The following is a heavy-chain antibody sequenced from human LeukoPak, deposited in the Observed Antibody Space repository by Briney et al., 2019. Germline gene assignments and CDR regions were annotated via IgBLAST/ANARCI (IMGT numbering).Heavy chain of an antibody. J-gene: IGHJ4*02. D-gene: IGHD3-10*01. CDR2: ISSSSSDT. Sequence: GGSLRLSCAASGFTFSSYAMSWIRQAPGKGPEWVSYISSSSSDTNYADSVKGRFTISRDNAKNSLYLQMNSLRAEDTAVYYCARGTRSGGDYWGQGTLVTVSS. CDR1: GFTFSSYA. CDR3: ARGTRSGGDY. V-gene: IGHV3-11*05.